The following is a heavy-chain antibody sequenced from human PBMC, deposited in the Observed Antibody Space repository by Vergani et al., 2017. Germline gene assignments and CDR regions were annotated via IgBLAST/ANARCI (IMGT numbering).Heavy chain of an antibody. J-gene: IGHJ6*02. CDR1: KFTLSNFA. D-gene: IGHD3-16*01. CDR3: AKAILYTPPRGGMDV. V-gene: IGHV3-30*02. CDR2: IRNDGRNK. Sequence: QVQLVESGGGVVQPGESLRLSCASSKFTLSNFAMHWVRQAPGKGLEWVAVIRNDGRNKYYADSVKGRFTISRDNFKNTLFLQMNSLRAEDTAVYFGAKAILYTPPRGGMDVWGQGTTVTVSS.